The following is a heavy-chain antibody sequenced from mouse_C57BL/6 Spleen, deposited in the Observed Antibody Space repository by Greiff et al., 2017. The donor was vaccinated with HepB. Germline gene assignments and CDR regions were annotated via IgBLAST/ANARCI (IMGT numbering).Heavy chain of an antibody. CDR3: AGGRDDYDVDY. D-gene: IGHD2-4*01. CDR2: INPNNGGT. Sequence: EVQLQQSGPELVKPGASVKMSCKASGYTLTDYNMHWVKQSHGKSLEWIGYINPNNGGTSYNQKFKGKATLTVNKSSSTAYMELRSLTSEDSAVFDCAGGRDDYDVDYWSQGTTLTVSS. J-gene: IGHJ2*01. CDR1: GYTLTDYN. V-gene: IGHV1-22*01.